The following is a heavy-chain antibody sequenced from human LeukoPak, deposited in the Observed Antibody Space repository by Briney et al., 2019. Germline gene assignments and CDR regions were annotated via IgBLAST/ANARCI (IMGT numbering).Heavy chain of an antibody. J-gene: IGHJ4*02. D-gene: IGHD3-22*01. CDR2: ISAYNGNT. V-gene: IGHV1-18*01. CDR3: ARVPYYDSSGYYQDKTYYFDY. CDR1: GYTFTSYG. Sequence: ASVKVSCKASGYTFTSYGINWVRQAPGQGLEWMGWISAYNGNTNYAQKLQGRVTMTTDTSTSTAYMELRSLRSDDTAVYYCARVPYYDSSGYYQDKTYYFDYWGQGTLVTVSS.